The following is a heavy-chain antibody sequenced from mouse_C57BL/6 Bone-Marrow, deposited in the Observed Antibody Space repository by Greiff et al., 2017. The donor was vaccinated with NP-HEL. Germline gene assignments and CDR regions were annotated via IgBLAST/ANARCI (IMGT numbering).Heavy chain of an antibody. CDR2: IDPNSGGT. Sequence: QVQLKQPGAELVKPGASVKLSCKASGYTFTSYWMHWVKQRPGRGLEWIGRIDPNSGGTKYNEKFKSKATLTVDKPSSTAYMQLSSLTSEDSAVYYCARLGIYYYGSTFAYWGQGTLVTVSA. V-gene: IGHV1-72*01. J-gene: IGHJ3*01. CDR1: GYTFTSYW. CDR3: ARLGIYYYGSTFAY. D-gene: IGHD1-1*01.